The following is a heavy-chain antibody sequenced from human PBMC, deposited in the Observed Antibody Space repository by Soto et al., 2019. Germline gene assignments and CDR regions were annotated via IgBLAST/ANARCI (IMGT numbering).Heavy chain of an antibody. V-gene: IGHV3-48*02. D-gene: IGHD3-22*01. CDR2: IDKSGTTR. J-gene: IGHJ4*02. Sequence: GGSLRLSCVGSGFTFSSYGMNWVRQGPGKGLEWLSSIDKSGTTRYYADSVKGRFTISRDNAKNSLYLQMDSLRDEDMAVYYCAKNPGYYYDSTGYHFDYWGQGTLVTVSS. CDR1: GFTFSSYG. CDR3: AKNPGYYYDSTGYHFDY.